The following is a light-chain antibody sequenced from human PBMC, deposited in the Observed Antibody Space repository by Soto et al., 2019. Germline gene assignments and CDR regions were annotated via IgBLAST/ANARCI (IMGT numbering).Light chain of an antibody. Sequence: DIQMTQSPSTLSASVGDRVTITCRASQSISSWLAWYQQKPGKAPKLLIYDASSLGSGVPSRFSGSGSGTEFTLTISSLQPDDFATYYCQQYNSYSRTFGQGTKVEI. CDR3: QQYNSYSRT. CDR2: DAS. CDR1: QSISSW. V-gene: IGKV1-5*01. J-gene: IGKJ1*01.